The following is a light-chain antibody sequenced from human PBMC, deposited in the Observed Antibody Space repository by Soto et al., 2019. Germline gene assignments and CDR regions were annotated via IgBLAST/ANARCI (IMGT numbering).Light chain of an antibody. Sequence: QSALTQPASVSWSPGQSITISCTGTSSDVGFYNHVSWYQQHPGKAPKLMISDVTNRPSGVSDRFSGSKSGNTASLTISGLQTEDEADYYCMSYTTSIIYVFGSGTKVTVL. CDR2: DVT. V-gene: IGLV2-14*01. J-gene: IGLJ1*01. CDR3: MSYTTSIIYV. CDR1: SSDVGFYNH.